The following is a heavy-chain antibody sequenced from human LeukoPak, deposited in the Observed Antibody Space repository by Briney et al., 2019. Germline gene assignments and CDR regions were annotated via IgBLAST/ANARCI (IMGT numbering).Heavy chain of an antibody. CDR3: ARDGGYCSSISCHFDY. CDR2: ISSNGGNT. Sequence: GGSLRLSCAASGFTFSTYAMHWVRQAPGKGLEYVSAISSNGGNTYYEDSVKGRFTISRDKSKNTLYLQMGSLRAEDMAVYYCARDGGYCSSISCHFDYWGQGTLVTVSS. CDR1: GFTFSTYA. J-gene: IGHJ4*02. D-gene: IGHD2-2*01. V-gene: IGHV3-64*02.